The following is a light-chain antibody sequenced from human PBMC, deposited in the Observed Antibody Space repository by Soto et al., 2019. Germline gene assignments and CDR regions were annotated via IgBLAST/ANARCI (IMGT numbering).Light chain of an antibody. CDR1: SGHSNYA. CDR2: VNSDGSH. V-gene: IGLV4-69*01. Sequence: QLVLTQSPSASASLGASVKLTCTLTSGHSNYAVAWHQQRSEKGPRYLMKVNSDGSHSRGDGIPGRFSGSNSGAERFLTIPLPPAEDGAYYYWPTWGTGTERQFGGGTKLTVL. J-gene: IGLJ2*01. CDR3: PTWGTGTERQ.